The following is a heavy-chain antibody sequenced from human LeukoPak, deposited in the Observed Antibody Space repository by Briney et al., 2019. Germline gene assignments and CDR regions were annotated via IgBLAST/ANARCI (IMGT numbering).Heavy chain of an antibody. V-gene: IGHV3-30-3*01. CDR1: GFTFSSYA. Sequence: GGSLRLSCAASGFTFSSYAMHWVRQAPGKGLEWVAVISYDGSNKYYADSVKGRFTISRDNSKNTLYLQMNSLRAEDTAVYYCASTEAYYDSRGYGDYWGQGTPVTVSS. CDR3: ASTEAYYDSRGYGDY. J-gene: IGHJ4*02. CDR2: ISYDGSNK. D-gene: IGHD3-22*01.